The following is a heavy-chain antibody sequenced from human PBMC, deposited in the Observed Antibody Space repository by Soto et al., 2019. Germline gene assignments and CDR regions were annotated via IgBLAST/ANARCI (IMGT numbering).Heavy chain of an antibody. CDR2: ISYDGSNK. V-gene: IGHV3-30-3*01. J-gene: IGHJ4*02. CDR3: ARDGDKYYFGY. CDR1: GFTFSSYA. Sequence: QVQLVESGGGVVQPGRSLRLSCAASGFTFSSYAMHWVRQAPGKGLEWVAVISYDGSNKYYADSVKGRFTISRDNSKNTLYLQMNSLRAEDTAVYYCARDGDKYYFGYWGQGTLVTVSS.